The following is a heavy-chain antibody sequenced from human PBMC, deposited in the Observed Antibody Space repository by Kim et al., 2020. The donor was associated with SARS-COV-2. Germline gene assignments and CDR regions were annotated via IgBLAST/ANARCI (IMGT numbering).Heavy chain of an antibody. V-gene: IGHV4-4*02. Sequence: SETLSLTCAVSGGSISSSNWWSWVRQPPGKGLEWIGEIYHSGSTNYNPSLKSRVTISVDKSKNQFSLKLSSVTAADTAVYYCARDPRGSIVVVPAGYYGMDVWGQGTTVTVSS. J-gene: IGHJ6*02. CDR3: ARDPRGSIVVVPAGYYGMDV. CDR2: IYHSGST. D-gene: IGHD2-2*01. CDR1: GGSISSSNW.